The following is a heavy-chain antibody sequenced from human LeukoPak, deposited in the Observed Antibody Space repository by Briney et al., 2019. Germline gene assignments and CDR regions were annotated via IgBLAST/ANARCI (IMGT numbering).Heavy chain of an antibody. V-gene: IGHV1-2*02. CDR3: GRPXGRGLVKYYMDV. D-gene: IGHD3-10*01. Sequence: GASVKVSCKASGYTFTGYYMHWVRQAPGQGLEWMGWINPNSGGTNYAQKFQGRVTMTRDTSISTAYMELSRLRSDDTAVYYCGRPXGRGLVKYYMDVWGKGTTVTVSS. CDR2: INPNSGGT. J-gene: IGHJ6*03. CDR1: GYTFTGYY.